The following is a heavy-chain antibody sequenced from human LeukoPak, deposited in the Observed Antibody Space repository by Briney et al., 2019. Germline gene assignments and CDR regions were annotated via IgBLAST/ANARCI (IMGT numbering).Heavy chain of an antibody. CDR2: IYYSGST. V-gene: IGHV4-39*01. CDR3: ASPGSYSSIDAFDI. CDR1: GGSISSSSYY. D-gene: IGHD1-26*01. Sequence: SETLSLTCTVSGGSISSSSYYWGWIRQPPGKGLEWIGSIYYSGSTYYNPSLKSRVTISVDTSKNQFSLKLSSVTAADTAVYYCASPGSYSSIDAFDIWGQGTMVTVSS. J-gene: IGHJ3*02.